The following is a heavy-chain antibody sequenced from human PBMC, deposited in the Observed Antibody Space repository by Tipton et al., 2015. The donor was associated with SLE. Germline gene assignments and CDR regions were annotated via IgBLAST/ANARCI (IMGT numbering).Heavy chain of an antibody. CDR1: GFPLSDYF. Sequence: SLRLSCAASGFPLSDYFMSWIRQAPGKGLEWVSYINGRSNYMYYGDSVKGRFSISRDNAKNSLFLQMNNLRAEDTAIYYCARVRITIYGVVTNFDFWGQGTLVTVSS. CDR2: INGRSNYM. D-gene: IGHD3-3*01. CDR3: ARVRITIYGVVTNFDF. V-gene: IGHV3-11*01. J-gene: IGHJ4*02.